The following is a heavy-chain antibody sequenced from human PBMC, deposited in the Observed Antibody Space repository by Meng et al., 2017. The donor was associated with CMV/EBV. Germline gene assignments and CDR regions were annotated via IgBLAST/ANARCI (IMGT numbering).Heavy chain of an antibody. CDR1: GFTFSSYG. D-gene: IGHD1-26*01. V-gene: IGHV3-30*02. CDR3: AKEGTGRVTAVGATLFDY. J-gene: IGHJ4*02. Sequence: GGSLRLSCAASGFTFSSYGMHWVRQAPGKGLEWVAFIRYDGSNKYYADSVKGRFTISRDNSKNTLYLQMNSLRAEDTAVHYCAKEGTGRVTAVGATLFDYWGQGTLVTVSS. CDR2: IRYDGSNK.